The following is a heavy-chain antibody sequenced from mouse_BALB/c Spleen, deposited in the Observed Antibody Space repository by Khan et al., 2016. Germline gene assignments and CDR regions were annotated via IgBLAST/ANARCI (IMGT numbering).Heavy chain of an antibody. CDR3: AKQVDGGSSDYARDN. V-gene: IGHV5-6*01. CDR1: GFTFSNYA. Sequence: EVELVESGGDLVKPGGSLNLSCAASGFTFSNYAMSWVRQTPDKRLEWVATISSGGSYTYYPDSVKGRFTISRDNAKNTLYLQMSSLKSEDTAIYYCAKQVDGGSSDYARDNWGQGTSVNVSA. CDR2: ISSGGSYT. D-gene: IGHD1-1*02. J-gene: IGHJ4*01.